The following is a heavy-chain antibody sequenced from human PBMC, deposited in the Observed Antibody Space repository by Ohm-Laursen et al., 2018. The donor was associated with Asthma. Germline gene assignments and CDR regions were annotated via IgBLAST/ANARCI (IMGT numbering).Heavy chain of an antibody. D-gene: IGHD2-2*01. Sequence: SLRLSCSASGFTFRSYAMHWVRQAPGKGLEWVAVISYDGGNKYYADSVKGRFTISRDNSKNTLYLQMNSLRAEDTAVYYCARGMVDIVVVPAAQVRNYYYYGMDVWGQGTTVTVSS. J-gene: IGHJ6*02. CDR3: ARGMVDIVVVPAAQVRNYYYYGMDV. CDR1: GFTFRSYA. CDR2: ISYDGGNK. V-gene: IGHV3-30-3*01.